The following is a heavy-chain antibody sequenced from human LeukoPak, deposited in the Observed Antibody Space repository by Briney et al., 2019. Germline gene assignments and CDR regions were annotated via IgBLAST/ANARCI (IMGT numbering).Heavy chain of an antibody. J-gene: IGHJ6*03. Sequence: PGGSLRLYCAASGFTFNNYGMHWVRQAPGKGLEWVAYIRYDGNNQYYADSGKGRFTISRDNSKNTLYLQMNSLKGDDTAVYYCAKVAYYMDVWGKGTTVTIS. D-gene: IGHD2-15*01. V-gene: IGHV3-30*02. CDR3: AKVAYYMDV. CDR1: GFTFNNYG. CDR2: IRYDGNNQ.